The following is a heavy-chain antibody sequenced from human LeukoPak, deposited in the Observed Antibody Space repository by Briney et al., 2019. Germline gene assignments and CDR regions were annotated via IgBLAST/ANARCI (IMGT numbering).Heavy chain of an antibody. CDR3: ARDRLLWFGGGYYFDY. CDR2: IIPILGIA. J-gene: IGHJ4*02. CDR1: GGTFSSYA. V-gene: IGHV1-69*04. Sequence: SVKVSCKASGGTFSSYAISWVRQAPGQGLEWMGRIIPILGIANYAQKFQGRVTITADKSTSTAYMELSSLRSEDTAVYYCARDRLLWFGGGYYFDYWGQGTLVTVSS. D-gene: IGHD3-10*01.